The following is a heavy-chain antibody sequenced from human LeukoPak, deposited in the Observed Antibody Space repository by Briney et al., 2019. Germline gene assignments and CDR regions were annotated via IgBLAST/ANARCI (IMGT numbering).Heavy chain of an antibody. J-gene: IGHJ6*03. CDR3: ARDPYYYGSGSPRGYYMDV. CDR2: ISSSSTYI. V-gene: IGHV3-21*01. D-gene: IGHD3-10*01. CDR1: GFTSSSYS. Sequence: GGSLRLSCAASGFTSSSYSMNWVRQAPGKGLEWVSSISSSSTYIYYADSVKGRFTISRDNAKNSLYLQMNSLRTEDTAVYYCARDPYYYGSGSPRGYYMDVWGIGTTVTISS.